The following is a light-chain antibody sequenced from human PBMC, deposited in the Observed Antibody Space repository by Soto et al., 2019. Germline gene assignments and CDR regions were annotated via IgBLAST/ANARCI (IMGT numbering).Light chain of an antibody. J-gene: IGKJ1*01. CDR3: QQYSTYWT. CDR1: QIISSW. Sequence: DIQMTQSPSTLSASVGDRVTITCRASQIISSWLAWYQQKPGKAPKLLIYKASSLQSGVPSRFSGSGSGTEFTLTISSLQPDDFATYYCQQYSTYWTFGQGTKVEIK. CDR2: KAS. V-gene: IGKV1-5*03.